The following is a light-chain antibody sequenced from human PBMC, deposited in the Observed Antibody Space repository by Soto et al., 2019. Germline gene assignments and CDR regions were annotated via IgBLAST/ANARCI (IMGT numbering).Light chain of an antibody. Sequence: EIVLTQSPGTLSLSPGERATLSCRASQSVSSNLAWYQQKPGQAPRLLIYDASNRATGIPARFSGSGSGTDFTLTISSLEPEDFAVYYCQQCNNWPQWTFGQGTKVDIK. CDR2: DAS. CDR3: QQCNNWPQWT. V-gene: IGKV3-11*01. CDR1: QSVSSN. J-gene: IGKJ1*01.